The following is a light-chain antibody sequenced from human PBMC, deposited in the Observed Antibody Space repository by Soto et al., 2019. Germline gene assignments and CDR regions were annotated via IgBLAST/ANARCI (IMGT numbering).Light chain of an antibody. Sequence: QSVLTQAASVSGSPGQSITISCTGTSSDVGGYDYVSLYQLPPGPAPKLLIFEVSNRPSGVFYRFSGSKSGNTASLTISGLQAEDEADYFCSSYSISTAYLFGTGTKVTVL. J-gene: IGLJ1*01. CDR1: SSDVGGYDY. CDR3: SSYSISTAYL. CDR2: EVS. V-gene: IGLV2-14*01.